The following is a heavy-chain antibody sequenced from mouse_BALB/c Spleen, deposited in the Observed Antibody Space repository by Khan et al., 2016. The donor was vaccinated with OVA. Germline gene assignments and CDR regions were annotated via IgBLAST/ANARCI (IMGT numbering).Heavy chain of an antibody. CDR2: IWSDGST. CDR1: GFSLTNYG. Sequence: QVQLKESGPGLVAPSQSLSITCTISGFSLTNYGVHWVRQPPGKGLEWLVVIWSDGSTTYNSALKSRLTISKDNSKSQVFLKMNSLQTDDTAMYFCARQTYDYYNVVDYWGQGTSVTVSS. D-gene: IGHD1-1*01. J-gene: IGHJ4*01. CDR3: ARQTYDYYNVVDY. V-gene: IGHV2-6-1*01.